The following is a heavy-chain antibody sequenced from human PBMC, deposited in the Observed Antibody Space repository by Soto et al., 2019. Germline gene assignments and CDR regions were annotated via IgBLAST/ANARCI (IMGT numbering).Heavy chain of an antibody. CDR3: ARSYGSINYYYGMDV. Sequence: ASVKVSCKASGYTFTSYAMHWVRQAPGQRLEWMGWINAGNGNTKYSQKFQGRVTITRDTSASTAYMELSSLRSEDTAVYYCARSYGSINYYYGMDVWGQGTTVTSP. V-gene: IGHV1-3*01. CDR1: GYTFTSYA. CDR2: INAGNGNT. D-gene: IGHD5-18*01. J-gene: IGHJ6*02.